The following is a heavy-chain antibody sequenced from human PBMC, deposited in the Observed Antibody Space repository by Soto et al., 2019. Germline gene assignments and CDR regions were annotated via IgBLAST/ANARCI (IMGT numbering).Heavy chain of an antibody. D-gene: IGHD5-18*01. J-gene: IGHJ4*02. CDR1: GGSFSGYY. CDR2: IYYSGTT. Sequence: SETLSLTCAVYGGSFSGYYWSWIRQPPGKGLEWIGYIYYSGTTNYNPSLKSRVTISVDTSKNQLSLKLSSVTAADTAVYYCARRYGYSFDYWGQGTLVTVSS. V-gene: IGHV4-59*08. CDR3: ARRYGYSFDY.